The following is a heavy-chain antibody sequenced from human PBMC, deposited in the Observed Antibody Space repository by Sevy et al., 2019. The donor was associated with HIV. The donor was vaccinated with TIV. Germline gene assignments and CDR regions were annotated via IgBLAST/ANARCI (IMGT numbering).Heavy chain of an antibody. CDR2: ISRSGGRT. CDR1: GFTFSSYG. J-gene: IGHJ3*01. D-gene: IGHD3-22*01. V-gene: IGHV3-23*01. Sequence: GGSLRLSCAASGFTFSSYGMSWVRQAPGKGLEWVSAISRSGGRTYYADSVKGRFTISRDNSKNTLYLQMNSLRAEDTAVHYCAKEGLRPYDSSSYYAGPDAFHFWGQGTMVTVSS. CDR3: AKEGLRPYDSSSYYAGPDAFHF.